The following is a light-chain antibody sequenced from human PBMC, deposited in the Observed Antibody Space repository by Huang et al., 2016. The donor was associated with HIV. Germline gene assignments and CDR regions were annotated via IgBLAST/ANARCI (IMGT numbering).Light chain of an antibody. CDR1: QSVSSTF. CDR3: QHYGTSSWT. Sequence: IVLMQSPGTLSLSPGERATLSCRASQSVSSTFLAWYQQKPGQAPRLLIQGASTRAPGIPDRFRGSGSGTGFTLTISRLESEDFAVYYCQHYGTSSWTFGRGTKVEIK. V-gene: IGKV3-20*01. CDR2: GAS. J-gene: IGKJ1*01.